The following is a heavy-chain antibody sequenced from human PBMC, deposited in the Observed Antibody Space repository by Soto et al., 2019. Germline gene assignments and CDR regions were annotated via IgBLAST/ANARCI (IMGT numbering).Heavy chain of an antibody. CDR3: ARGRRWLDY. V-gene: IGHV4-59*02. CDR1: GGSVSPYY. D-gene: IGHD6-19*01. J-gene: IGHJ4*02. Sequence: QVQLQESGPGLVKPSETLSLTCTVSGGSVSPYYWSWVRQPPGKGLEWIAYIYYDGTTNYNPSLKSRVTISVDTSKNQFSLKLTSVTAADTAVYYCARGRRWLDYWGQGTLLTVSS. CDR2: IYYDGTT.